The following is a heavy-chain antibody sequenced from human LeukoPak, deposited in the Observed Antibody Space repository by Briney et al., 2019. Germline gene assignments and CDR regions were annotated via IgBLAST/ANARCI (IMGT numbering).Heavy chain of an antibody. CDR2: INPSGGST. D-gene: IGHD1-20*01. J-gene: IGHJ3*02. CDR1: GYTFTNYY. Sequence: ASVKVSCKASGYTFTNYYMHWVRQAPGQGLEWMGIINPSGGSTSYAQKFQGRVAMSRDMSTSTIYMELSSLRSEDTAVYYCARASTHRYNWKSGQLNDAFDIWGQGTMVTVSS. CDR3: ARASTHRYNWKSGQLNDAFDI. V-gene: IGHV1-46*01.